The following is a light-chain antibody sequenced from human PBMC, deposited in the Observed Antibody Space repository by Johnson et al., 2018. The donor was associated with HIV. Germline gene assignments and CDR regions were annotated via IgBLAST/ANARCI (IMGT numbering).Light chain of an antibody. CDR2: DNN. Sequence: QSVLTQPPSVSAAPGQKVTISCSGSSSNIGNHYVSWYQQLPGTAPKLLIYDNNKRPSGIPDRFSGSKSGTSASLAISGLQAEDEADYYCAAWDDSLNGFYVFGTGTKVTVL. V-gene: IGLV1-51*01. J-gene: IGLJ1*01. CDR1: SSNIGNHY. CDR3: AAWDDSLNGFYV.